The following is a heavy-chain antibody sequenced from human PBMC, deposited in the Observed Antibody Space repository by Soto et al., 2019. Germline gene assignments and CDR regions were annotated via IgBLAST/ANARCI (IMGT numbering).Heavy chain of an antibody. CDR1: GFTVSGNY. J-gene: IGHJ6*03. D-gene: IGHD3-10*01. CDR3: TRAAWGLWFGYMDV. CDR2: LYSGGNT. V-gene: IGHV3-53*04. Sequence: EVQLVESGGGLVQPGGSLRLSCAASGFTVSGNYMSWVRQAPGKGLEWVSILYSGGNTYYADSVRGRFTSSRHNSENTLYLQMISLRPDDTAVYYCTRAAWGLWFGYMDVWGKGTTVTVSS.